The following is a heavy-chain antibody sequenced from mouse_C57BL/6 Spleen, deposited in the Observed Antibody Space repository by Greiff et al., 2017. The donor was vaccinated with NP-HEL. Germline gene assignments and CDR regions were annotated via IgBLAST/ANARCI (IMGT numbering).Heavy chain of an antibody. V-gene: IGHV5-16*01. Sequence: DVKLVESEGGLVQPGSSMKLSCTASGFTFSDYYMAWVRQVPEKGLEWVANINYDGSSTYYLDSLKSRFIISRDNAKNILYLQMSSLKSEDTATYYCARYPWYFDVWGTGTTVTVSS. CDR2: INYDGSST. J-gene: IGHJ1*03. CDR3: ARYPWYFDV. CDR1: GFTFSDYY.